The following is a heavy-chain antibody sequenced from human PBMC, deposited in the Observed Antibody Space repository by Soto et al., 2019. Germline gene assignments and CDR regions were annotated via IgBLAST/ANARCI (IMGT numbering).Heavy chain of an antibody. V-gene: IGHV3-23*01. D-gene: IGHD3-10*01. J-gene: IGHJ6*02. Sequence: PGGSLRLSCAASGFTFSSYAMSWVRQAPGKGLEWVSAISGSGGSTYYADSAKGRFTISRDNSKNTLYLQMNSLRAEDTAVYYCAKDGLTVRGATYGMDVWGQGTTVTVSS. CDR1: GFTFSSYA. CDR2: ISGSGGST. CDR3: AKDGLTVRGATYGMDV.